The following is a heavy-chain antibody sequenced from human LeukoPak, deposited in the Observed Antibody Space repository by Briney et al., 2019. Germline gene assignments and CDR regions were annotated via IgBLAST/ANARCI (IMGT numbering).Heavy chain of an antibody. J-gene: IGHJ4*02. CDR2: IYYSGST. CDR3: ARDRGYSSGFHDY. CDR1: GGSISSYY. V-gene: IGHV4-59*12. Sequence: SETLSLTCSVSGGSISSYYWSWIRQPPGKGLEWIGYIYYSGSTNYNPSLKSRVTISVDTSKNQFSLKLSSVTAADTAVYYCARDRGYSSGFHDYWGQGTLVTVSS. D-gene: IGHD6-19*01.